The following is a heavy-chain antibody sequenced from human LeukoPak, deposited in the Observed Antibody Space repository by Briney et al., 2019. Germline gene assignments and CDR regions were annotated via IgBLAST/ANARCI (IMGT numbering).Heavy chain of an antibody. V-gene: IGHV3-21*01. CDR3: ARDRTDTAMDY. CDR1: GFTFSSCG. J-gene: IGHJ4*02. CDR2: ISGSSTYI. Sequence: GGSLRLSCAASGFTFSSCGMNWVCQAPGKGLEWVSSISGSSTYIYYADSVKGRFTISRDNSKNTLYLQMNSLRAEDTAVYYCARDRTDTAMDYWGQGTLVTVSS. D-gene: IGHD5-18*01.